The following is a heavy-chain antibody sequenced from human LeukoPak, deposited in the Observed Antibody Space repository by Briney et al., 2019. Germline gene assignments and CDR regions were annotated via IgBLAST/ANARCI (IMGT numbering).Heavy chain of an antibody. Sequence: GGSLRPSCAPSGFTFTSYSMNWVRPAPGRGLEWVSSISSSSSYIYYADSVKGRFTISRDNARNSLYLQMNSLRAEETAVYYCARDRGDGYILDAFDIWGQGTMVTVSS. J-gene: IGHJ3*02. CDR1: GFTFTSYS. D-gene: IGHD5-24*01. CDR3: ARDRGDGYILDAFDI. V-gene: IGHV3-21*01. CDR2: ISSSSSYI.